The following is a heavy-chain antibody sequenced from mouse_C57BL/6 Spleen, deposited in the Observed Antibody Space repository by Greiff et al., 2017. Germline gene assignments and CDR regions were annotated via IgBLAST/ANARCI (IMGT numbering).Heavy chain of an antibody. CDR2: IYPRSGNT. D-gene: IGHD1-1*01. CDR1: GYTFTSSG. Sequence: VQLQQSGAELARPGASVTLSCKASGYTFTSSGISWVKQRTGQGLEWIGEIYPRSGNTYYNEKFKGKATLTADKSSSTAYMELRSLTSEDSAVYFCARFGYYGSSPYWYFDVWGTGTTVTVSS. CDR3: ARFGYYGSSPYWYFDV. J-gene: IGHJ1*03. V-gene: IGHV1-81*01.